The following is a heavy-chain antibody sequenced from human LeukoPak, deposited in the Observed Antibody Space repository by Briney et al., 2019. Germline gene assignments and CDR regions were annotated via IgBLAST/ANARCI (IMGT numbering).Heavy chain of an antibody. V-gene: IGHV1-2*06. Sequence: GASVKVSCKASGYTFTDYYIHWVRQAPGQGLEWMGRLNPNSGDTNYAQKFQGRVTMTRDTSISTAYMELRRLRSDDTAVYYCARDLNDFWSGSDYFDYWGQGTLVTVSS. J-gene: IGHJ4*02. CDR2: LNPNSGDT. CDR3: ARDLNDFWSGSDYFDY. D-gene: IGHD3-3*01. CDR1: GYTFTDYY.